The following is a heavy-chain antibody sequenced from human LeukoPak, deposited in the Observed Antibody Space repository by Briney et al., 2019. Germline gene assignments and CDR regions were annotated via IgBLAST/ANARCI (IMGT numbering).Heavy chain of an antibody. CDR3: ARVHSGYGPDYIDH. CDR2: ISSTSGFI. J-gene: IGHJ4*02. V-gene: IGHV3-21*06. CDR1: GFTFSYYA. D-gene: IGHD5-12*01. Sequence: GGSLRLSCAASGFTFSYYAMSWVRQAPGKGLEWVSSISSTSGFISYADSVKGRFTISRDNAKSSLYLQMNSLRAEDTALYYCARVHSGYGPDYIDHWGQGTPVTVSS.